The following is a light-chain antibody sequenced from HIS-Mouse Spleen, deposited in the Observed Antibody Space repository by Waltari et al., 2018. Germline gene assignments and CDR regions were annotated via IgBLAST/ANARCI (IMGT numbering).Light chain of an antibody. CDR1: SSHVGGYHY. J-gene: IGLJ1*01. CDR2: EVS. CDR3: SSYAGSNNSLYV. V-gene: IGLV2-8*01. Sequence: QSALTQPPSASGSPGQSVTISCTGTSSHVGGYHYVSWYQQHPGKAPKLMIYEVSKRPSGVPDRFSGSKSGNTASLTVSGLQAEDEADYYCSSYAGSNNSLYVFGTGTKVTVL.